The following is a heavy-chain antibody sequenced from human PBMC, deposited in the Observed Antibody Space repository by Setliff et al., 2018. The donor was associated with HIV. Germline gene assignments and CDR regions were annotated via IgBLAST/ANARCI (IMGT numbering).Heavy chain of an antibody. Sequence: ASVKVSCKTSDYTFTNYGCYGVRQAPGQGLEWRGWISGFNGNTKDAQRFQDRVAMTTETATSTAYMEMRSLRSDATAVYYCARVPYRSAWFSGGHDAFDVWGKGTMVTGS. D-gene: IGHD6-19*01. CDR3: ARVPYRSAWFSGGHDAFDV. V-gene: IGHV1-18*01. CDR2: ISGFNGNT. J-gene: IGHJ3*01. CDR1: DYTFTNYG.